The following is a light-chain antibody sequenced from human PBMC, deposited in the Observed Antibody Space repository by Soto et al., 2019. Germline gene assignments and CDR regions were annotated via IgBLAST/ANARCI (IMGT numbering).Light chain of an antibody. J-gene: IGKJ1*01. V-gene: IGKV3-20*01. CDR2: GAS. CDR1: QSVSSTY. CDR3: QYYGSSPWT. Sequence: EIVLTQSPGTLSLSPGERATLSCRASQSVSSTYLAWYQHKPGQAPRLLIYGASSRATGIPDRFSGSGSGNDFTLTISRLGPEDFAVYYCQYYGSSPWTFGQGTKVEIK.